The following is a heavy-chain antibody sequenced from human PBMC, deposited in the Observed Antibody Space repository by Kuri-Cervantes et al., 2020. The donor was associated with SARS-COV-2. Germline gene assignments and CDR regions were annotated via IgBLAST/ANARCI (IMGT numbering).Heavy chain of an antibody. CDR1: GGTFSSYA. J-gene: IGHJ4*02. V-gene: IGHV1-2*02. D-gene: IGHD3-10*01. Sequence: ASVKVSCKASGGTFSSYAISWVRQAPGQGLEWMGWINPNSGGTNYAQKFQGRVTMTRDTSISTAYMELSRLRSDDTAVYYCAKELLWFGDLHGGYFDYWGQGTLVTVSS. CDR2: INPNSGGT. CDR3: AKELLWFGDLHGGYFDY.